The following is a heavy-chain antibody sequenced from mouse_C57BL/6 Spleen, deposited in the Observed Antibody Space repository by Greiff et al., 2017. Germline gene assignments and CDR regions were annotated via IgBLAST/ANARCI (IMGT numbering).Heavy chain of an antibody. CDR1: GYTFTDYY. D-gene: IGHD1-1*01. CDR2: INPNNGGT. CDR3: ARRGGTVVATNWYFDV. V-gene: IGHV1-26*01. J-gene: IGHJ1*03. Sequence: EVQLQQSGPELVKPGASVKISCKASGYTFTDYYMNWVKQSHGKSLEWIGDINPNNGGTSYNQKFKGKATLTVDKSSSTAYMELRSLTSEDSAVYYCARRGGTVVATNWYFDVWGTGTTVTVSS.